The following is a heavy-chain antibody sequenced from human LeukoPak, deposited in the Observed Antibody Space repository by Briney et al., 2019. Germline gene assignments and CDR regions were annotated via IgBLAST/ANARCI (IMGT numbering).Heavy chain of an antibody. J-gene: IGHJ5*02. Sequence: SAPLSLPCAVYGGSSIAYYWSWIRRPPGKGLEWIGEINHSGSTNYNPSLKSLVTISVDTSKNQFSLQLSTVTAADTAAYYCANMYGSGSYLGFDPWGQGTLVTVSS. CDR1: GGSSIAYY. V-gene: IGHV4-34*01. CDR2: INHSGST. CDR3: ANMYGSGSYLGFDP. D-gene: IGHD3-10*01.